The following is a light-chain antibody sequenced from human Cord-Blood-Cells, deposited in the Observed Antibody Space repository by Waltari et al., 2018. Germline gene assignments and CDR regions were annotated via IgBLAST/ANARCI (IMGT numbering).Light chain of an antibody. V-gene: IGKV3-20*01. CDR3: QQYCSSPQT. J-gene: IGKJ1*01. CDR2: GAS. CDR1: QSVSSNY. Sequence: DIVLTQSPRSLSLSPGERATLPCRASQSVSSNYLAWYQQKPGQAPRLLIYGASSRATGIPDRFSGSGSGTDFTLTISRLEPEDVAVYYCQQYCSSPQTFGQGTKVEIK.